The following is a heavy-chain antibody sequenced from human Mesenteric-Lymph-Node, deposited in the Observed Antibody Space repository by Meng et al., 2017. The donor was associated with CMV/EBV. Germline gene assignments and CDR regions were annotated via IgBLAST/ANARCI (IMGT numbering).Heavy chain of an antibody. D-gene: IGHD4-11*01. CDR3: ARDDDYSVPRYYGMDV. Sequence: GSLRLSCTVSGESMGTYYWHWIRQPPGKALEWIGYVYHNGNTMYNRSLKSRVTISVDTSKNQFSLRLSSVTAADTAVYYCARDDDYSVPRYYGMDVWGQGTTVTVSS. V-gene: IGHV4-59*01. CDR2: VYHNGNT. J-gene: IGHJ6*02. CDR1: GESMGTYY.